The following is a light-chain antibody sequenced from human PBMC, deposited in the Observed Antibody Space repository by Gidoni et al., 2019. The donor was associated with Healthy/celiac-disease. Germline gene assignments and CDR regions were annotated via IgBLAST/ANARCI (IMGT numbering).Light chain of an antibody. CDR1: QSVLYRSNNKNY. Sequence: DIVMTQSPASLAVSLGERATINCKSSQSVLYRSNNKNYLAWYPQKPGQPPKLLIYWASTRESGVPDRFSGSGSGTDFTLTISSLQAEDVAVYYCQQYYSTLWTFGEGTKVEIK. CDR2: WAS. V-gene: IGKV4-1*01. J-gene: IGKJ1*01. CDR3: QQYYSTLWT.